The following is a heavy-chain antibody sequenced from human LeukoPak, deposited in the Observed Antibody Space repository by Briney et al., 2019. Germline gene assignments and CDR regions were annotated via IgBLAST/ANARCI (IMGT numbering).Heavy chain of an antibody. J-gene: IGHJ6*04. V-gene: IGHV4-61*02. CDR2: IYTSGST. CDR1: GGSISSGSYY. CDR3: ARHGVWGWLHGDGMDV. Sequence: SETLSLTCTVSGGSISSGSYYWSWIRQPAGKGLEWIGRIYTSGSTNYNPSLKSRVTISVDTSKNQFSLKLSSVTAADTAVYYCARHGVWGWLHGDGMDVWGKGTTVTVSS. D-gene: IGHD5-24*01.